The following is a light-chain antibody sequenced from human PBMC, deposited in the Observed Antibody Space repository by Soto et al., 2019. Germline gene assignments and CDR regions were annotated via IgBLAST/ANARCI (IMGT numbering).Light chain of an antibody. Sequence: QSALTQPASVSGSPGQSITISCTGTSSDVGANNYVSWYQQHPGKAPKFIVYDVNNRPSGVSDRFSGSKSGNTASLTISGLQAEDEGDYYCSAYTPSSTWVFGGGTQLTVL. J-gene: IGLJ3*02. V-gene: IGLV2-14*01. CDR3: SAYTPSSTWV. CDR1: SSDVGANNY. CDR2: DVN.